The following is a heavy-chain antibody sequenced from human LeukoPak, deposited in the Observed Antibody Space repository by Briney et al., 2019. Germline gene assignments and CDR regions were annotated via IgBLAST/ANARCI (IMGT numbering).Heavy chain of an antibody. Sequence: GASVKVSCKASGYTFTGYYMHWVRQAPGQGLEWMGWINPNSGGTNYAQKFQGRVTMTRDTSISTAYMELSRLRSDDTAVYYCARDKYGDYLYLDYWGQGTLVTVSS. CDR1: GYTFTGYY. J-gene: IGHJ4*02. V-gene: IGHV1-2*02. CDR3: ARDKYGDYLYLDY. CDR2: INPNSGGT. D-gene: IGHD4-17*01.